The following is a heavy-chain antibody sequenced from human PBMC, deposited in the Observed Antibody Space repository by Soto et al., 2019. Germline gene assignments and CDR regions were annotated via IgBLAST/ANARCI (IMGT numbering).Heavy chain of an antibody. J-gene: IGHJ4*02. Sequence: PGGSLRLSCAASGFTFSSYAMSWVRKAPGKGLEWVSAISGSGGSTYYADSVKGRFTISRDNSKNTLYLQMNSLRAEDTAVYYCAKRTLRSIAVAGIDYWGQGTLVTVSS. D-gene: IGHD6-19*01. CDR3: AKRTLRSIAVAGIDY. CDR2: ISGSGGST. V-gene: IGHV3-23*01. CDR1: GFTFSSYA.